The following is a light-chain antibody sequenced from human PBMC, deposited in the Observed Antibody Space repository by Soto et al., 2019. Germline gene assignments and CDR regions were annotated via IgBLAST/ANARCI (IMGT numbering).Light chain of an antibody. CDR2: TVT. V-gene: IGLV2-11*01. J-gene: IGLJ1*01. CDR1: SSDVGGYNY. CDR3: CSYAGSSSYV. Sequence: QSMLTQPRSVSGTPGQSVTISCTGTSSDVGGYNYVSWYQQHPGKAPKLMIYTVTKRPSGVPDRFSGSKSDNTASLTISGLQAGDEADYYCCSYAGSSSYVFGTGTKVTVL.